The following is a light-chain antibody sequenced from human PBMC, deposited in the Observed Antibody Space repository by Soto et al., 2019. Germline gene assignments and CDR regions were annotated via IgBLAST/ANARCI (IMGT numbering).Light chain of an antibody. CDR1: QRVSSSY. CDR3: QQYGSSPIT. V-gene: IGKV3-20*01. J-gene: IGKJ5*01. Sequence: IRWTQSAGTLSLSPGERATLSCRASQRVSSSYLAWYQQKPGKAPRLLIYGASSRATGIPARFSGSGSGTDFTLTISRLQPEDFAVYYCQQYGSSPITFGQGTRLEIK. CDR2: GAS.